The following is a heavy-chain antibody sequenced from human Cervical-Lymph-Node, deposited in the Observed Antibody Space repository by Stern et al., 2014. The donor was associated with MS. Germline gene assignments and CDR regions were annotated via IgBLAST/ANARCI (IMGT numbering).Heavy chain of an antibody. CDR1: GGTFSSYA. CDR2: IIPIFGTA. CDR3: ARGSYSHYDILTGYYILDY. D-gene: IGHD3-9*01. V-gene: IGHV1-69*01. Sequence: QMQLVQSGAEVKKPGSSVKVSCKASGGTFSSYAISWVRQAPGQGLEWMGGIIPIFGTANYAQKFQGRVTITADESTSTAYMELSSLRSEDTAVYYCARGSYSHYDILTGYYILDYWGQGTLVTVSS. J-gene: IGHJ4*02.